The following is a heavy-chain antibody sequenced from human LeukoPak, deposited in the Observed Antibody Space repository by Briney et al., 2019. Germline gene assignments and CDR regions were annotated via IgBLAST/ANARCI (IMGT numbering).Heavy chain of an antibody. V-gene: IGHV3-30*04. CDR1: GFTFSSYA. CDR2: ISYDGSNK. J-gene: IGHJ4*02. Sequence: GRSLRLSCAASGFTFSSYAMHWVRQAPGKGLEWVAVISYDGSNKYYADSVKGRFTISRDNSKNTLYLQMNSLRAEDTAVYYCAKDPTGGPFDYWGQGTLVTVSS. CDR3: AKDPTGGPFDY. D-gene: IGHD3-10*01.